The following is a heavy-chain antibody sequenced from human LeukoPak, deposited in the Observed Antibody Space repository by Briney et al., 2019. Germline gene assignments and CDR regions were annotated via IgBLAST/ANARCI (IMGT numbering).Heavy chain of an antibody. D-gene: IGHD3-22*01. J-gene: IGHJ4*02. CDR3: AREALPEYYDSSGYYR. CDR2: IYYSGST. V-gene: IGHV4-31*02. Sequence: IYYSGSTYYNPSLKSRVTISVDTSKNQFSLKLSSVTAADTAVYYCAREALPEYYDSSGYYRWGQGTLVTVSS.